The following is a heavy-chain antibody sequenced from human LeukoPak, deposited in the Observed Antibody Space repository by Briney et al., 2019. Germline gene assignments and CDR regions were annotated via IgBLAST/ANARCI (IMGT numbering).Heavy chain of an antibody. CDR2: ISYSGGT. V-gene: IGHV4-59*08. CDR3: ASTAYCSGGSCYKWGFDY. Sequence: SETLSLTCTVSGGSISSYYWSWIRQPPGKGLEWIGFISYSGGTDYNPSLKSRVTISADTSKNQFSLKLSSVTAADTAVYYCASTAYCSGGSCYKWGFDYWGQGTLVTVSS. CDR1: GGSISSYY. D-gene: IGHD2-15*01. J-gene: IGHJ4*02.